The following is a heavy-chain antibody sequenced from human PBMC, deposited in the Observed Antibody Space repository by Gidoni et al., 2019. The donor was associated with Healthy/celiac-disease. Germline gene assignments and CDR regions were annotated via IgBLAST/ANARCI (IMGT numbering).Heavy chain of an antibody. V-gene: IGHV1-69*01. D-gene: IGHD1-26*01. CDR3: ARGRGDLWELPSGRYFDY. Sequence: QVQLVQSGAEVKKPGSSVKVSCKASGGTFSRYALSWVRQAPGKGLEWMGGIIPIFGTANYAQKFQGRVTITADESTSTAYMELSSLRSEDTAVYYCARGRGDLWELPSGRYFDYWGQGTLVTVSS. J-gene: IGHJ4*02. CDR2: IIPIFGTA. CDR1: GGTFSRYA.